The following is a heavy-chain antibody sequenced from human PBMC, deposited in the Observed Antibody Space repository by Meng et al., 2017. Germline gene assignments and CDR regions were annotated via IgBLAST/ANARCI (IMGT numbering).Heavy chain of an antibody. J-gene: IGHJ4*02. CDR2: IGTAGDT. CDR3: ARDRVVGATPDYFDY. CDR1: GFTFSSYD. V-gene: IGHV3-13*03. D-gene: IGHD1-26*01. Sequence: ETLSLTCAACGFTFSSYDMHWVRQATGKGLEWVSAIGTAGDTYYPGSVKGQFTISRENAKNSLYLQMNSLRAGDTAVYYCARDRVVGATPDYFDYWGQGTLVTVSS.